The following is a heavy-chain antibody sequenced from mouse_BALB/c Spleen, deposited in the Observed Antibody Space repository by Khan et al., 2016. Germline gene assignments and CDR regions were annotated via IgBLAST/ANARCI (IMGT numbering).Heavy chain of an antibody. J-gene: IGHJ4*01. CDR2: ILPGSGST. V-gene: IGHV1-9*01. D-gene: IGHD2-1*01. CDR3: ARRPTTIYYAMDY. Sequence: QVQLQQSGAELMKPGASVKISCKATGYTFSSYWIEWVKQRPGHGLEWIGEILPGSGSTNYNEKFKGKATFTADTSSNTAYMQLSSLTSEDSAVYYCARRPTTIYYAMDYWGQGTSVTVSS. CDR1: GYTFSSYW.